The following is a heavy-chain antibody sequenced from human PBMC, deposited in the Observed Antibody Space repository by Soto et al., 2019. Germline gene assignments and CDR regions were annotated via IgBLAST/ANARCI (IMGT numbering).Heavy chain of an antibody. V-gene: IGHV4-30-4*01. CDR3: ARALGPPNYYYYGMDV. CDR2: IYYSGST. CDR1: GGSISSGDYY. Sequence: QVQLQESGPGLVKPSQTLSLTCTVSGGSISSGDYYWSWIRQPPGKGLEWIGYIYYSGSTYYNPSLKSRVTISVDTSKNQFSLKLSSVTAADTAVYYCARALGPPNYYYYGMDVWGQGTTVTVSS. J-gene: IGHJ6*02.